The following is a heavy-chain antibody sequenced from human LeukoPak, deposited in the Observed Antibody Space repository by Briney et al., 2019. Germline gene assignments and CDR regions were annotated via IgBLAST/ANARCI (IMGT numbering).Heavy chain of an antibody. Sequence: PSETLSLTCTVSGGSISSYYWSWIRQPPGKGLEWIGYIYYSGSTNYNPSLKSRVTISVDTSKNQFSLKLSSVTAADTAVYYCARAGQYYYYGMDVWGQGTTVTVSS. CDR3: ARAGQYYYYGMDV. CDR1: GGSISSYY. J-gene: IGHJ6*02. V-gene: IGHV4-59*01. CDR2: IYYSGST.